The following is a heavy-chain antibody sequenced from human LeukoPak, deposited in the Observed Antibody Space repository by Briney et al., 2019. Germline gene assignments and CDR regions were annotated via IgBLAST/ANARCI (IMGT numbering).Heavy chain of an antibody. V-gene: IGHV4-61*10. CDR3: ARDRDFWSGYPAGYFDY. J-gene: IGHJ4*02. CDR2: IYYSGST. Sequence: SQTLSLTCTVSGGSISSGSYYWSWIRQPAGKGLEWIGYIYYSGSTNYNPSLKSRVTISVDTSKNQFSLKLSSVTAADTAVYYCARDRDFWSGYPAGYFDYWGQGTLVTVSS. D-gene: IGHD3-3*01. CDR1: GGSISSGSYY.